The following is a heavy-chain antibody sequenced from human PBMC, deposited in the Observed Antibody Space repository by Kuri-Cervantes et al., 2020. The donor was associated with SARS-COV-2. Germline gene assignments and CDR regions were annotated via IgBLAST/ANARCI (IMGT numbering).Heavy chain of an antibody. D-gene: IGHD1-1*01. CDR2: IRYDGSNK. V-gene: IGHV3-30*02. J-gene: IGHJ6*03. Sequence: GESLKIPCAASGFTFSSYGMHWVRQAPGKGLEWVAFIRYDGSNKYYADSVKGRFTISRDNSKNTLYLQMNSLRAEDTAVYYCARDGTELDSYYYYMDVWGKGTTVTVSS. CDR3: ARDGTELDSYYYYMDV. CDR1: GFTFSSYG.